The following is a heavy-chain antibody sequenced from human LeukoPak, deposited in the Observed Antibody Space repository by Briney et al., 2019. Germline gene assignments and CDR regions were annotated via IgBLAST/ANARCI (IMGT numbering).Heavy chain of an antibody. V-gene: IGHV3-53*01. CDR1: GFTVSNNY. CDR2: IYSGGNT. J-gene: IGHJ4*02. CDR3: ARETPLGRDFDY. Sequence: GGSLRLSCAASGFTVSNNYMSWVRQAPGKGLEWVSVIYSGGNTSYADSVKGRFTISRDNSKNTLYLQMNSLRAEDTAVYYCARETPLGRDFDYWGQGTLVTVSS. D-gene: IGHD1-1*01.